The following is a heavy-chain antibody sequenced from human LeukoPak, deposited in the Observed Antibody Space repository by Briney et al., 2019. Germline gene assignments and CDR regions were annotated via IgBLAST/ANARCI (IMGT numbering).Heavy chain of an antibody. CDR3: ARGVGRGYSYDYVSSYYFDY. CDR1: GGSFSGYY. J-gene: IGHJ4*02. V-gene: IGHV4-34*01. Sequence: SETLSLTCAVYGGSFSGYYWSWIRQPPGKGLEWIGEINHSGSTNYNPSLKSRVTISVDTSKNQFSLKLSSVTAADTAVYYCARGVGRGYSYDYVSSYYFDYWGQGTLVTVSS. D-gene: IGHD5-18*01. CDR2: INHSGST.